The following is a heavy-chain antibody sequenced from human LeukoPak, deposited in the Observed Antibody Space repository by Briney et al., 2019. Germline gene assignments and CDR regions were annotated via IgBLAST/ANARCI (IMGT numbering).Heavy chain of an antibody. CDR2: IKQDGSEK. J-gene: IGHJ6*03. CDR3: ASRYCTGVNCFAASYMCMDV. Sequence: GGSLRLSCAASGLAFSRYWMTWFRQAPGKGLEWVANIKQDGSEKYYVDSVKGRFTISRDNADRSLYLQMTSLRVEDTAVYFCASRYCTGVNCFAASYMCMDVWGKGTTVTVSS. V-gene: IGHV3-7*01. D-gene: IGHD2-8*02. CDR1: GLAFSRYW.